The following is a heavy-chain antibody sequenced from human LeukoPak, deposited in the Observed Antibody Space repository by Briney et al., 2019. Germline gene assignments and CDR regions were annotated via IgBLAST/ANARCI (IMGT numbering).Heavy chain of an antibody. CDR3: AKPLEKRYCSGGSCSGGWFDP. D-gene: IGHD2-15*01. V-gene: IGHV3-23*01. Sequence: GGSLRLSCAASGFSFSSYEMNWVRQAPGKGLEWVSAISGSGGSTYYADSVKGRFTISRDNSKNTLYLQMNSLRAEDTAVYYCAKPLEKRYCSGGSCSGGWFDPWGQGTLVTVSS. CDR2: ISGSGGST. J-gene: IGHJ5*02. CDR1: GFSFSSYE.